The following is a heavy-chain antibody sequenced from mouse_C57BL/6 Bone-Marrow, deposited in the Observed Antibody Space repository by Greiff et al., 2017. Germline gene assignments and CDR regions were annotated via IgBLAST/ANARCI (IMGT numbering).Heavy chain of an antibody. D-gene: IGHD3-3*01. Sequence: EVQLQQSGAELVRPGASVKLSCTASGFNIKDYYMHCVKQRPEQGLEWIGRIDPEDGDTEYAPQFQGKATMTADTSSNPAYLQLSSLTSEDTAVYYCTTGLSYARDYWGQGTSVTVSS. CDR1: GFNIKDYY. J-gene: IGHJ4*01. CDR2: IDPEDGDT. V-gene: IGHV14-1*01. CDR3: TTGLSYARDY.